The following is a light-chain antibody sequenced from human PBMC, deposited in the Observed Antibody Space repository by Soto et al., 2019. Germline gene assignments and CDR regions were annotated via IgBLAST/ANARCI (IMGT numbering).Light chain of an antibody. V-gene: IGKV1-5*03. J-gene: IGKJ1*01. CDR3: QHYNSYSEA. CDR2: KAS. Sequence: DIQMTQSPSTLSGSVGDRVTITGRASQTISSWLAWYQQKPGKDPKLLIYKASTLKSGVPSRFSGSGSGTEFTLTISSLQPDDFATYYCQHYNSYSEAFGQGTKVDIK. CDR1: QTISSW.